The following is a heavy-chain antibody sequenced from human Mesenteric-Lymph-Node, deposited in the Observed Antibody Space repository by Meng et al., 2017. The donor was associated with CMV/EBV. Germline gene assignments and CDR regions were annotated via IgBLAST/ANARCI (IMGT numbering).Heavy chain of an antibody. CDR3: ARGNVLLSFDY. V-gene: IGHV1-18*04. Sequence: ASVKVSCKASGYTFTGYYMHWVRQAPGQGLEWMGWISTYNGNPTYPQKFQGRLTMTTDTSMSIVYMELRSLRSDDSAVYYCARGNVLLSFDYWGQGTLVTVSS. D-gene: IGHD2-21*01. J-gene: IGHJ4*02. CDR1: GYTFTGYY. CDR2: ISTYNGNP.